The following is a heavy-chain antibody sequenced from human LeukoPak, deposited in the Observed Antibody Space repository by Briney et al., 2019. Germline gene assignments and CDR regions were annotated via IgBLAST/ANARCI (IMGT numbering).Heavy chain of an antibody. D-gene: IGHD6-6*01. CDR2: INPNSGGT. V-gene: IGHV1-2*02. CDR1: GYTFTGYY. CDR3: ARTSYSSSSRGPKDAFDI. Sequence: GASVTVSCKASGYTFTGYYMHWVRQAPGQGLEWMGWINPNSGGTNYAQKFQGRVTMTRDTSISTAYMELSRLRSDDTAVYYCARTSYSSSSRGPKDAFDIWGQGTMVTVSS. J-gene: IGHJ3*02.